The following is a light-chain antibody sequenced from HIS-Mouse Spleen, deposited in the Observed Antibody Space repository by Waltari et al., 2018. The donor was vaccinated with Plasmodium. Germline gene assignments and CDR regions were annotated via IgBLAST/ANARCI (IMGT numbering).Light chain of an antibody. CDR1: QRVSSN. CDR2: GAS. CDR3: QQYNNWSFT. J-gene: IGKJ3*01. Sequence: DIVMTQSPATLSVSPGESATLSCRASQRVSSNLAWYQQKPGQAPRLLIYGASTRATGIPARFSGSGSGTEFTLTISSLQSEDFAVYYCQQYNNWSFTFGPGTKVDIK. V-gene: IGKV3-15*01.